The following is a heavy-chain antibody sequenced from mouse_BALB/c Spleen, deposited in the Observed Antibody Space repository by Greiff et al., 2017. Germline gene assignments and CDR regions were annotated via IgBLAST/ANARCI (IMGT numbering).Heavy chain of an antibody. Sequence: QVQLQQPGAELVKPGASVKLSCKASGYTFTSYWMHWVKQRPGQGLEWIGEIDPSDSYTNYNQKFKGKATLTVDKSSSTAYMQLSSLTSEDSAVYYCARAPFITTVVARDYAMDYWGQGTSVTVSS. D-gene: IGHD1-1*01. V-gene: IGHV1-69*02. CDR3: ARAPFITTVVARDYAMDY. CDR1: GYTFTSYW. CDR2: IDPSDSYT. J-gene: IGHJ4*01.